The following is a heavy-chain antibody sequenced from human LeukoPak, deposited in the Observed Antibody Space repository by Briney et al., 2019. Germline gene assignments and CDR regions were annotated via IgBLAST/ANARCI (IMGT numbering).Heavy chain of an antibody. CDR2: IYTSGST. Sequence: PSETLSLTCTVSGGSISSYYWSWIRQPAGKGLEWIGRIYTSGSTNYNPSLKSRVTMSVDTSKNQFSLKLSSVTAADTAVYYCARGTPDYYDSSGLLGYWGQGTLVTVSS. CDR3: ARGTPDYYDSSGLLGY. V-gene: IGHV4-4*07. D-gene: IGHD3-22*01. J-gene: IGHJ4*02. CDR1: GGSISSYY.